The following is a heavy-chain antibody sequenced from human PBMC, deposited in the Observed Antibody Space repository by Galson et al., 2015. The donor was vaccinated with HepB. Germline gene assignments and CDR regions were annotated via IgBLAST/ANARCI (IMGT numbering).Heavy chain of an antibody. Sequence: SLRLSCAASGFTFSSYAMHWVRQAPGKGLEWVAVISYDGSNKYYADSVKGRFTISRDNSKNTLYLQMNSLRAEDTAVYYCARDPDSSGWSDTGGSFDYWGQGTLVTVSS. D-gene: IGHD6-19*01. CDR3: ARDPDSSGWSDTGGSFDY. J-gene: IGHJ4*02. CDR1: GFTFSSYA. V-gene: IGHV3-30-3*01. CDR2: ISYDGSNK.